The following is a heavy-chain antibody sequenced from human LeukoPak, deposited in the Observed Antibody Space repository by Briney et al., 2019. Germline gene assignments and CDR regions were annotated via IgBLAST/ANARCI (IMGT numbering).Heavy chain of an antibody. CDR1: GFTFSSYT. V-gene: IGHV3-21*01. Sequence: GGSLRLSCAASGFTFSSYTMNWVRQAPGKGLEWVSSISSSSSYIYYADSVKGRFTISRDNAENSLFLQMNSLRVDDTAVYYCAREPERSTGLYSDAFDMWGQGTMVTVSS. D-gene: IGHD6-19*01. CDR2: ISSSSSYI. J-gene: IGHJ3*02. CDR3: AREPERSTGLYSDAFDM.